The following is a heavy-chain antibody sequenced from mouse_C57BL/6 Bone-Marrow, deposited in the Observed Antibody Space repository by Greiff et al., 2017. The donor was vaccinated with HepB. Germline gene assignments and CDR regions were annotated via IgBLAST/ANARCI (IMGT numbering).Heavy chain of an antibody. J-gene: IGHJ4*01. Sequence: DVKLVESGGGLVKPGGSLKLSCAASGFTFSDYGMHWVRQAPEKGLEWVAYISSGSSTIYYADTVKGRYTISRDNAKNTLFLQMTSLRSEDKAMYYCARRYGNSSFYAMDYWGQGTSVTVSS. CDR2: ISSGSSTI. V-gene: IGHV5-17*01. CDR1: GFTFSDYG. D-gene: IGHD1-1*01. CDR3: ARRYGNSSFYAMDY.